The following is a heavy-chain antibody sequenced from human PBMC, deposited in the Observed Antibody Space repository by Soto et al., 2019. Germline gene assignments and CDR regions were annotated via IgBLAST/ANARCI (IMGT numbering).Heavy chain of an antibody. CDR2: IYYSGST. CDR1: GGSISSGDYY. Sequence: QVQLQESGPGLVKPSQTLSLTCTVSGGSISSGDYYWSWIRQPPGKGLEWIGYIYYSGSTYYHPYLQSRVTISVDTSTSQFSLKLSSVTAADTAVYYCARVNPDYYDNPPEIPGASAFDIWGQGTMVTVSS. V-gene: IGHV4-30-4*01. CDR3: ARVNPDYYDNPPEIPGASAFDI. D-gene: IGHD3-22*01. J-gene: IGHJ3*02.